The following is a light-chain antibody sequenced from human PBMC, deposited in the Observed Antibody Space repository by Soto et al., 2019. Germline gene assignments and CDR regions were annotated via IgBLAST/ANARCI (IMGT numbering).Light chain of an antibody. CDR2: GAS. CDR3: QHYRTS. CDR1: QSVSSSY. V-gene: IGKV3-20*01. Sequence: EIVLTQSPGTLSLSPGERATLSCRASQSVSSSYLAWYQQKTGQPPRLLIYGASSRPTGIPDRFSGSGSGTDFTLTITRLEAEDFAVYYCQHYRTSFGGWTKVEIK. J-gene: IGKJ4*01.